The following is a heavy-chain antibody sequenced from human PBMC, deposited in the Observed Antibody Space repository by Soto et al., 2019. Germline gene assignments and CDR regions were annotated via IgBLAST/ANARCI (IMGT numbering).Heavy chain of an antibody. V-gene: IGHV3-33*01. J-gene: IGHJ6*02. Sequence: QVQLVESGGGVVQPGRSLRLSCAASGFTFSTYGMHWVRQAPGKGLEWVAVIWYDGSNKYYVDSVKGPFSISRENSKNQRSLQMNSVTAEDTDVYFCARELISGGPAAIAYSYYDMDVGGQGTTVTVSS. CDR2: IWYDGSNK. CDR1: GFTFSTYG. CDR3: ARELISGGPAAIAYSYYDMDV. D-gene: IGHD2-2*02.